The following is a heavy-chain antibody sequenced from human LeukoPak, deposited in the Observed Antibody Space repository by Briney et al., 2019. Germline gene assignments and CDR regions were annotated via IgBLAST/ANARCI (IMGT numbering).Heavy chain of an antibody. CDR2: IIHSRST. CDR1: AWSFSGYY. CDR3: WRVGRYYDYWGGYYRVPYYCDY. V-gene: IGHV4-34*12. Sequence: PSETLSFTCAVDAWSFSGYYWGWLPHPPGQGLEWVVVIIHSRSTNSNPSLNSVMIITVESSKNQFSLKLSSVTAAATAFYYWWRVGRYYDYWGGYYRVPYYCDYWGEGRLVTVFS. J-gene: IGHJ4*02. D-gene: IGHD3-3*01.